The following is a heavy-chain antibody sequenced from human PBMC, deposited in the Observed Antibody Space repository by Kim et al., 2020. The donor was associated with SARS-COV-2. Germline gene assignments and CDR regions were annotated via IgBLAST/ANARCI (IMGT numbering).Heavy chain of an antibody. V-gene: IGHV3-21*01. CDR3: AREDQEESGMDV. Sequence: YYADSLNGRYTISSDNAKNALYLQMNSLRAEDTAVYYCAREDQEESGMDVWGQGTTVTVSS. J-gene: IGHJ6*02.